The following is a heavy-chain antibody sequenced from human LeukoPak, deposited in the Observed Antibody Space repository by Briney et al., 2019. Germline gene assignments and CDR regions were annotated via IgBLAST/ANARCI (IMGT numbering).Heavy chain of an antibody. CDR1: GGSISSGDYY. CDR2: IYYSGST. CDR3: ARFHRITILELDP. Sequence: SQTLSLTWTVSGGSISSGDYYWSWIRQPPGKGLEWIGYIYYSGSTYYNPSLKSRVTISVDTSKNQFSLKLSSVTAADTAVYYCARFHRITILELDPWGQGTLVTVSS. J-gene: IGHJ5*02. D-gene: IGHD3-3*01. V-gene: IGHV4-30-4*08.